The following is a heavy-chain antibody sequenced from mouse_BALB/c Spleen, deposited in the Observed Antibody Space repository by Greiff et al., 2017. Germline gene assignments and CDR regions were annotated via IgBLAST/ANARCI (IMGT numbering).Heavy chain of an antibody. D-gene: IGHD2-4*01. CDR2: ISDGGSYT. V-gene: IGHV5-4*02. J-gene: IGHJ1*01. CDR1: GFTFSDYY. Sequence: EVKLVESGGGLVKPGGSLKLSCAASGFTFSDYYMYWVRQTPEKRLEWVATISDGGSYTYYPDSVKGRFTISRDNAKNNLYLQMSSLKSEDTAMYYCARCDYDGGGDWYFDVWGAGTTVTVSS. CDR3: ARCDYDGGGDWYFDV.